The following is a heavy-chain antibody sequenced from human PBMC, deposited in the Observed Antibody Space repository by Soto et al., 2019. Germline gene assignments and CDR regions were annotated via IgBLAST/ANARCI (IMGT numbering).Heavy chain of an antibody. CDR2: VSPKSGNT. J-gene: IGHJ1*01. V-gene: IGHV1-18*01. CDR1: GYNFFDYG. CDR3: ARGRTVSAIGPLLV. Sequence: QIQLVQSGAEVKKPGASVKVSCKASGYNFFDYGVSWVRQAPGQGLGWMGWVSPKSGNTDFARKVQGRVTMTADTSTNTADLELRGLRSDDTAVYYCARGRTVSAIGPLLVWGEGTLVSVSS. D-gene: IGHD1-1*01.